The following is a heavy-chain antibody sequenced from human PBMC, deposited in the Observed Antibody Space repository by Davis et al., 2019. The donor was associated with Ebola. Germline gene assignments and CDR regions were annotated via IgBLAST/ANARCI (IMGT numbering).Heavy chain of an antibody. CDR1: GNSFTSYW. CDR3: ASLRRTITGMDDGFDL. J-gene: IGHJ3*01. Sequence: GESLKISCRDSGNSFTSYWIAWVRQVPGKGLEWMGLIYTGDSDTRYSPSFRGQVTISADKSTRTAYLQWGSLKASDTAMYYCASLRRTITGMDDGFDLWGQGTMVTVSS. V-gene: IGHV5-51*01. CDR2: IYTGDSDT. D-gene: IGHD1-20*01.